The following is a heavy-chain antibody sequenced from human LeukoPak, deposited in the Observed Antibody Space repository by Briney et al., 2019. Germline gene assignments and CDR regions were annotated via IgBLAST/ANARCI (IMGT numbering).Heavy chain of an antibody. Sequence: GASVKVSCKASGYTFTSYAMHWVRQAPGQRLEWMGWINAGNGNTKYSQKFQGRVTITRDTSASTAYMELSSLRSEDTAVYYCARDPGYYDSSGYYRLGGSYFDYWGQGTLVTVSS. CDR3: ARDPGYYDSSGYYRLGGSYFDY. V-gene: IGHV1-3*01. CDR2: INAGNGNT. J-gene: IGHJ4*02. CDR1: GYTFTSYA. D-gene: IGHD3-22*01.